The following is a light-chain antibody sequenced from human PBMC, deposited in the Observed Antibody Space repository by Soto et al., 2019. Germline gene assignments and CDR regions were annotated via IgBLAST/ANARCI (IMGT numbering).Light chain of an antibody. Sequence: DIQLGQSLSTLSASVGDRVTITCRPSQSISSWLAWYQQKPGKAPKLLIYDASNLETGVPSRFSGSGSGTDFTFTISSLQPEDIATYYCQQYDNLPPYTFGQGTRLEIK. J-gene: IGKJ5*01. CDR1: QSISSW. CDR2: DAS. CDR3: QQYDNLPPYT. V-gene: IGKV1-33*01.